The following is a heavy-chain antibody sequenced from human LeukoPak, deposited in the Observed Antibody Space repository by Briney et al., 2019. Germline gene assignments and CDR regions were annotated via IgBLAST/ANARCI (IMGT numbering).Heavy chain of an antibody. J-gene: IGHJ4*02. D-gene: IGHD6-19*01. Sequence: ASVKVSCKASGYTFTSYDINWVRQATGQGLEWMGWMNPNSGNTGYAQKFQGRVTKTRNTSISTAYMELSSLRSEDTAVYYCARAGSGSLGHGYWGQGTLVTVSS. CDR1: GYTFTSYD. V-gene: IGHV1-8*01. CDR3: ARAGSGSLGHGY. CDR2: MNPNSGNT.